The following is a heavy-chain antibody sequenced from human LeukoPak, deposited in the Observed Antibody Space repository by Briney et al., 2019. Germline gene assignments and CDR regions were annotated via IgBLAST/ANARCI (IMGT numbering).Heavy chain of an antibody. CDR1: GFTFKNYV. D-gene: IGHD1-26*01. J-gene: IGHJ3*02. V-gene: IGHV3-23*01. CDR3: ARVGGTDAYDI. CDR2: ITTSGGGT. Sequence: GGSLRLSCAASGFTFKNYVMSWVRLAPGKGLEWVSTITTSGGGTYYADSVKGRFSISRDNSKNTAYLQMNSLKAEDTAVYYCARVGGTDAYDIWGKGTMVTVSS.